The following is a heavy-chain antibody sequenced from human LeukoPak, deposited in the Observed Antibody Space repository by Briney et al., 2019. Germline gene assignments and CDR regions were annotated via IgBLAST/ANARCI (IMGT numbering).Heavy chain of an antibody. J-gene: IGHJ3*02. Sequence: ASVKVSCKASGYTFTSYDINWVRQATGQGLEWMGWINPNSGGANYAQKFQGRVTMTRDTSISTVYMELSRLRSDDTAVYYCARTEKWLQSDAFDIWGQGTMVTVSS. CDR1: GYTFTSYD. CDR3: ARTEKWLQSDAFDI. D-gene: IGHD5-24*01. CDR2: INPNSGGA. V-gene: IGHV1-2*02.